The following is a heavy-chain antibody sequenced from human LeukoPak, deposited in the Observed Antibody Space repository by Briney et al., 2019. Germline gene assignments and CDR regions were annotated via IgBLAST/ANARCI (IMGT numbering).Heavy chain of an antibody. CDR1: GGSISSYY. CDR3: ARLDYSNYSPEFDC. D-gene: IGHD4-11*01. CDR2: IYTSGST. J-gene: IGHJ4*02. V-gene: IGHV4-4*09. Sequence: SETLSLTCTVSGGSISSYYWSWIRQPPGKGLEWIGYIYTSGSTNYNPSLKSRVTISVDTSKNQFSLKLSSVTAADTAVYYCARLDYSNYSPEFDCWGQGTLVTVSS.